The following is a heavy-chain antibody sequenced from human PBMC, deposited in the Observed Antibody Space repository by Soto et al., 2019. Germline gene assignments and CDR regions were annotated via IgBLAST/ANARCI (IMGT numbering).Heavy chain of an antibody. J-gene: IGHJ6*02. CDR1: GFTFSSYA. V-gene: IGHV3-30-3*01. CDR2: ISYDGSNK. Sequence: QVQLVESGGGVVQPGRSLRLSCAASGFTFSSYAMHWVRQAPGKGLEWVAVISYDGSNKYYADSVKGRFTISRDNSKNTLYLQMNSLRAEDTAVYYCARRGIRGSGSYDYGMDVWGQGTTVTVSS. CDR3: ARRGIRGSGSYDYGMDV. D-gene: IGHD3-10*01.